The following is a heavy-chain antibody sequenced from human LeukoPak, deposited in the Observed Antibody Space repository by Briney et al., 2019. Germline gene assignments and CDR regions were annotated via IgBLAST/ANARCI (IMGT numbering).Heavy chain of an antibody. Sequence: GASVKVSCKASGYTFTSYGISWVRQAPGQGLEWMGWISAYNGNTNYAQKLQGGVTMTTDASTSTAYMELRSLRSDDTAVYYCARGAVAGPDVRMPFDYWGQGTLVTVSS. V-gene: IGHV1-18*01. J-gene: IGHJ4*02. CDR1: GYTFTSYG. CDR3: ARGAVAGPDVRMPFDY. D-gene: IGHD6-19*01. CDR2: ISAYNGNT.